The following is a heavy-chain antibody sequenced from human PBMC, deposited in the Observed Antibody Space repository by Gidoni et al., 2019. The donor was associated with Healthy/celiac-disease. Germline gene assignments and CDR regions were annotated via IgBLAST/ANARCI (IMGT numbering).Heavy chain of an antibody. D-gene: IGHD2-2*01. CDR3: ARGGGSSTSRGSDAFDI. CDR2: IYHSGST. Sequence: QLQLQESGSGRVKPSQTLSLPCAVSGGSISRGGYSWSWIRPPPGKGLEWIGYIYHSGSTYYNPSLKSRVTISVDRSKNQFSLKLSSVTAADTAVYYCARGGGSSTSRGSDAFDIWGQGTMVTVSS. CDR1: GGSISRGGYS. V-gene: IGHV4-30-2*01. J-gene: IGHJ3*02.